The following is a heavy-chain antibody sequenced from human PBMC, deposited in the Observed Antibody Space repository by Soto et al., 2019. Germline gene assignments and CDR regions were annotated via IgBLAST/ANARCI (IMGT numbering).Heavy chain of an antibody. Sequence: EVQLVESGGGLVKPGGSLRLSCAASGFTFSSYSMNWVRQAPGKGLEWVSSISSSSSYIYYADSVKGRFTISRDSAKNLLYLQMNSLRAEDTAVYYCASEQWAGGMDVWGQGTMVTVSS. CDR2: ISSSSSYI. D-gene: IGHD6-19*01. CDR1: GFTFSSYS. CDR3: ASEQWAGGMDV. J-gene: IGHJ6*02. V-gene: IGHV3-21*01.